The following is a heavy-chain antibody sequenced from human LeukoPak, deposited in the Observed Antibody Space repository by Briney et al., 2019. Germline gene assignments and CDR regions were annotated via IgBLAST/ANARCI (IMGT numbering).Heavy chain of an antibody. CDR2: ISTYNGNA. CDR3: ARDERGPCSSSGCYYFDY. Sequence: ASVKVSCKASGYTFTSYGISWVRQAPGQGLEWMGWISTYNGNANYAQKLQGRVTVTTDTSTSTAYMELRSLRSDDTAFYYCARDERGPCSSSGCYYFDYWGQGTLVTVSS. V-gene: IGHV1-18*01. J-gene: IGHJ4*02. CDR1: GYTFTSYG. D-gene: IGHD2-2*01.